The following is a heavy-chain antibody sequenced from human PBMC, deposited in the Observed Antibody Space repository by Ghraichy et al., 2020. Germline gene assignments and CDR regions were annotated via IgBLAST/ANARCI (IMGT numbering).Heavy chain of an antibody. CDR3: VRDLAIAAADTDY. V-gene: IGHV3-53*01. Sequence: GGSLRLSCAASGFTVSSTYMSWVRQAPGKGLEWVSVLYSGGNTYYADSVKGRFTISRDNSKNTLYLQMNSLRVEDTAVYYCVRDLAIAAADTDYWGQGTLVTVSS. CDR2: LYSGGNT. D-gene: IGHD6-13*01. J-gene: IGHJ4*02. CDR1: GFTVSSTY.